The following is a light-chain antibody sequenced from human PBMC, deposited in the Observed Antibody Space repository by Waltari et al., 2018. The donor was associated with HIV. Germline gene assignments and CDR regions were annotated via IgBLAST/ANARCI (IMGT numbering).Light chain of an antibody. J-gene: IGLJ2*01. CDR2: EVS. V-gene: IGLV2-8*01. CDR3: SSYAGSTVI. Sequence: QSVLTQPPSASGSPGQSVTISCTGTSSDVGGPKYVSWYQQHPGKAPKLIIYEVSKRPSGVPDRFSGSKSGNTASLTVSGLQADDEADFYCSSYAGSTVIFGGGTKLTVL. CDR1: SSDVGGPKY.